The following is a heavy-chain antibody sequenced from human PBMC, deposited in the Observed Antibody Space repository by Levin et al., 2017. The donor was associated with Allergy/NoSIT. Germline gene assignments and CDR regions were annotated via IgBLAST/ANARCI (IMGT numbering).Heavy chain of an antibody. J-gene: IGHJ4*02. CDR1: GLTFSSYS. CDR2: ISSGSSTI. CDR3: ASGTTVTPYYFDY. D-gene: IGHD4-17*01. Sequence: QRGESLKISCAASGLTFSSYSMNWVRQAPGKGLEWVSYISSGSSTIYYADSVKGRFTISRDNAKNSLYLQMTSLRAEDTAVYYCASGTTVTPYYFDYWGQGTLVTVSS. V-gene: IGHV3-48*01.